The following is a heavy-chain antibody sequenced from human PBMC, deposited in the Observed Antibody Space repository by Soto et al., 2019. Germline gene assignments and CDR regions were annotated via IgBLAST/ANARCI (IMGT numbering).Heavy chain of an antibody. Sequence: PGWSHRQTVTAAKCIYTPYRLPCIHKAPGKGLVWVSRIDSGGRTTTYADSVKGRFTISRDNAKNTLYLQMNGLRAEDTALYYCARWFTYGNFDYFDYWGQGTQVTVSS. J-gene: IGHJ4*02. CDR2: IDSGGRTT. CDR3: ARWFTYGNFDYFDY. V-gene: IGHV3-74*01. D-gene: IGHD3-10*01. CDR1: KCIYTPYR.